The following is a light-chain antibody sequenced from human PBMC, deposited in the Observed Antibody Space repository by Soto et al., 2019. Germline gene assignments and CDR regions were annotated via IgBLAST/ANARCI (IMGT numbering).Light chain of an antibody. Sequence: DIQMTQSPSSLSASVGDRVTITCRASQSISSYLNWYQQKPGKAPKLLIYAASSLQSGVPSRFSGSGSEAYFTLTIPSLHPEDCATNSCKNRYSTPVTFGKWT. CDR1: QSISSY. J-gene: IGKJ1*01. CDR3: KNRYSTPVT. V-gene: IGKV1-39*01. CDR2: AAS.